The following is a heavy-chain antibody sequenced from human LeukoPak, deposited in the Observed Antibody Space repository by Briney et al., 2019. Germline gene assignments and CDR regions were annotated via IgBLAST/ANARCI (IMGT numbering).Heavy chain of an antibody. CDR3: ARDRAAAGMGVDY. CDR1: GGSISSGDYY. D-gene: IGHD6-13*01. V-gene: IGHV4-30-4*01. Sequence: PSETLSLTCTVSGGSISSGDYYWSWIRQPPGKGLEWIGYIYYSGSTYYNPSLKSRVTISVDTSKNQFSLKLSSVTAADTAVYYCARDRAAAGMGVDYWGQGTLVTVSS. J-gene: IGHJ4*02. CDR2: IYYSGST.